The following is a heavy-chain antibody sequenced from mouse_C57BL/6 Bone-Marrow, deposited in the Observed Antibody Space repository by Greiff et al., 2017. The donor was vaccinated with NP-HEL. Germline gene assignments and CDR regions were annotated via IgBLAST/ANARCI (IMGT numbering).Heavy chain of an antibody. CDR2: IYPGDGDT. D-gene: IGHD1-1*01. V-gene: IGHV1-80*01. Sequence: VKLQESGAELVKPGASVKISCKASGYAFSSYWMNWVKQRPGKGLEWIGQIYPGDGDTNYNGKFKGKATLTADKSSSTAYMQLSSLTSEDSAVYFGARRGSSSWYFDGWGTGTTVTVSS. CDR1: GYAFSSYW. J-gene: IGHJ1*03. CDR3: ARRGSSSWYFDG.